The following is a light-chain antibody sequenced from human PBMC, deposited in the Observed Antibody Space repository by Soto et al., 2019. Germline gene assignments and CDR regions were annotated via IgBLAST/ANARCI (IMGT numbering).Light chain of an antibody. CDR2: GAS. J-gene: IGKJ2*01. CDR1: QSVSSSY. CDR3: QQYGSSPYT. Sequence: EIVLTQSPGTLSLSPGERATLSCRASQSVSSSYLAWYQQKPRQAPRLLIYGASTRATGIPDRFSGSGSRTDFTLTISRLEPEDFAVYYCQQYGSSPYTFGQGTKLEIK. V-gene: IGKV3-20*01.